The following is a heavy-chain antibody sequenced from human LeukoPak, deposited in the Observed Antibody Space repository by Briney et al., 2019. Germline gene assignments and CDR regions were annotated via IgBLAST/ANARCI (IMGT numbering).Heavy chain of an antibody. V-gene: IGHV4-34*01. CDR3: ARGPGRYCSGSSCYPPDY. D-gene: IGHD2-15*01. CDR1: GGSFSGYY. CDR2: INHSGST. J-gene: IGHJ4*02. Sequence: PSETLSLSCAVYGGSFSGYYWSWIRQPPGKGLEWIGEINHSGSTNYNPSLKSRVTISVDTSKNQFSLKLSSVTAADTAVYYCARGPGRYCSGSSCYPPDYWGQGTLVTVSS.